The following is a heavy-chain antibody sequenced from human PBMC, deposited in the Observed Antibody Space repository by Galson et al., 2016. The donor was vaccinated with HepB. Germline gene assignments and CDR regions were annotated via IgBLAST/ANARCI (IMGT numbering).Heavy chain of an antibody. CDR3: ARGSPRLSY. D-gene: IGHD6-25*01. CDR2: ISRHGDVT. CDR1: GYMFRSYD. V-gene: IGHV3-48*02. J-gene: IGHJ4*02. Sequence: SLRLSCAASGYMFRSYDMTWVRQAPGRGLQYVAYISRHGDVTHYAESVKGRFTISRDDGKNSLSLQMTSLRDEDTAMYFCARGSPRLSYWGRGALVTVSS.